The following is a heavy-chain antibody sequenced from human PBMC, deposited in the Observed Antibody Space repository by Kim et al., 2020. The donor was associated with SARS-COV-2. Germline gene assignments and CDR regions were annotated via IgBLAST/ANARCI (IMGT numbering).Heavy chain of an antibody. V-gene: IGHV4-30-4*01. CDR3: ARGDYYDSSGYYWSGYYYGMDV. J-gene: IGHJ6*02. CDR2: IYYSGST. Sequence: SETLSLTCTVSGGSISSGDYYWSWIRQPPGKGLEWIGYIYYSGSTYYNPSLKSRVTISVDTSKNQFSLKLSSVTAADTAVYYCARGDYYDSSGYYWSGYYYGMDVWGQGTTVTVSS. CDR1: GGSISSGDYY. D-gene: IGHD3-22*01.